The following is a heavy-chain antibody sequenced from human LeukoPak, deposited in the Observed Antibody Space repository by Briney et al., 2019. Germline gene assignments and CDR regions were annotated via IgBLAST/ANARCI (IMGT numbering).Heavy chain of an antibody. V-gene: IGHV3-21*01. Sequence: PGGSLRLSCAASGFTFSSYAMNWVRQAPGKGLEWVSSISSSSSYIYYADSVKGRFTISRDNAKNPLYLQMNSLRAEDTAVYYCAREGATRYYYYYYGMDVWGQGTTVTVSS. J-gene: IGHJ6*02. CDR3: AREGATRYYYYYYGMDV. D-gene: IGHD1/OR15-1a*01. CDR2: ISSSSSYI. CDR1: GFTFSSYA.